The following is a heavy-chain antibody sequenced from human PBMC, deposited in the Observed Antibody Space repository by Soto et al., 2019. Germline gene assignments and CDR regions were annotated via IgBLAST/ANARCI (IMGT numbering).Heavy chain of an antibody. CDR2: INHSGGT. CDR1: GGSFSAYY. J-gene: IGHJ6*02. CDR3: ARAVRYSTYYYYYGMDV. V-gene: IGHV4-34*01. Sequence: SETLSLTFAVYGGSFSAYYWSWLRQPPGKGLEWIGEINHSGGTSYNPSLKSRVTISVDTSKNQFSLKLSSVTAADTAVYYCARAVRYSTYYYYYGMDVWGQGTTVTVS. D-gene: IGHD4-17*01.